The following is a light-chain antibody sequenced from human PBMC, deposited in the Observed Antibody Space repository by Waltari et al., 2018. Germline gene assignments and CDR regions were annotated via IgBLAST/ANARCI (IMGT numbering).Light chain of an antibody. CDR1: NIGSKS. V-gene: IGLV3-21*04. Sequence: SYVLTQPPSLSVAPGETARITCRGANIGSKSVHLYQQKPGQAPVLDIYSDSDRPSDIPARFSGSNSGNRATLTISRVEAGDEADYYCQVWDSSRDHVVFGGGTKLTVL. CDR2: SDS. CDR3: QVWDSSRDHVV. J-gene: IGLJ3*02.